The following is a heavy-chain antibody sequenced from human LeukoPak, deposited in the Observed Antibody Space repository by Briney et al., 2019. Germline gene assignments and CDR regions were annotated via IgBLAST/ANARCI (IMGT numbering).Heavy chain of an antibody. V-gene: IGHV3-23*01. CDR3: AKVMAVAARRGNIDY. D-gene: IGHD6-19*01. J-gene: IGHJ4*02. CDR2: ISGSGGST. CDR1: GFTYSHYG. Sequence: PGRSLRLSCAASGFTYSHYGMHWVRQAPGKGLEWVSAISGSGGSTYYADSVKGRFTISRDNSKNTLYVQMNSLRAEDTAIYYCAKVMAVAARRGNIDYWGQGTLVTVSS.